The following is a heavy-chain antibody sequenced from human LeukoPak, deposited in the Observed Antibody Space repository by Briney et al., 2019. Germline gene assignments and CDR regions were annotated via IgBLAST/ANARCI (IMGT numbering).Heavy chain of an antibody. CDR1: GGSIRIDY. V-gene: IGHV4-4*07. CDR3: ATGRPRNATRLDDGYDI. Sequence: SETLSLTCTVSGGSIRIDYWTWIRQPAGQGLEWIGRIFSSGYTNYNPSLQSRVTLSVDTSTNQFSLKLTSVTAADTAVYYCATGRPRNATRLDDGYDIWGQGTMVTVSS. J-gene: IGHJ3*02. CDR2: IFSSGYT. D-gene: IGHD1-1*01.